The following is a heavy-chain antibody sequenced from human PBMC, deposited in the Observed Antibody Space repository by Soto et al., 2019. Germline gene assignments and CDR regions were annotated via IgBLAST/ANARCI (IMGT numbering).Heavy chain of an antibody. V-gene: IGHV3-23*01. Sequence: GGSLRLSCAASGFTFSSYGMSWVRQAPGKGLEWVSAISGSGGSTYYADSVKGRFTISGDNSKNTPYLQMNSLKIEDTAVYYCTTDSYSTIIIVRFDYWGHGTLLTVSS. CDR1: GFTFSSYG. CDR2: ISGSGGST. CDR3: TTDSYSTIIIVRFDY. J-gene: IGHJ4*01. D-gene: IGHD3-22*01.